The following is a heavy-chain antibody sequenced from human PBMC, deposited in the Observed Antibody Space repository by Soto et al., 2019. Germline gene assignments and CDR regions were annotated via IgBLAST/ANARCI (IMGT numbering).Heavy chain of an antibody. V-gene: IGHV4-31*11. CDR1: GDSISSDGYY. Sequence: QLQLEESGPGLVKPSQTLSLTCAVSGDSISSDGYYWSWIRQHPGKGLEWIGHLYHRGTTYYNPALKSRVSISIDTSKHQSSLNVTSVTSADTAVYYCARVTTEFDYWGLGTLVTVSS. CDR3: ARVTTEFDY. D-gene: IGHD3-22*01. CDR2: LYHRGTT. J-gene: IGHJ4*02.